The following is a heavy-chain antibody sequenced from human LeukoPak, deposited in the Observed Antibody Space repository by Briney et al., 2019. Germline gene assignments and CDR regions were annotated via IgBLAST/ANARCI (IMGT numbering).Heavy chain of an antibody. CDR2: IKSKTDGGTT. V-gene: IGHV3-15*01. CDR1: RFTFSNAW. J-gene: IGHJ3*02. D-gene: IGHD3-10*01. CDR3: TTISGGSYGDAFAI. Sequence: PGGSLRLSCTACRFTFSNAWMSWVRQAPGKGLEWLGRIKSKTDGGTTDYAAPVKGRFTISRDDSKNTLYLQMNSLKTEDTAVYYCTTISGGSYGDAFAIWGQRTMVTVSS.